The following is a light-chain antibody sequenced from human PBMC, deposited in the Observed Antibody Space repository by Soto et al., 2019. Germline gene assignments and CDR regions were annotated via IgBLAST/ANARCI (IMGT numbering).Light chain of an antibody. CDR3: QQYESSPLT. CDR1: QSVSSRL. J-gene: IGKJ5*01. CDR2: GAS. Sequence: EIVLTQSPGTLSVSPGERVTLACRASQSVSSRLFAWYQQKPGQTPRLLIYGASHRATGIPDRFSGSGSGTGYTLTISRVEPEDTAVYYCQQYESSPLTFGQGTRLQIK. V-gene: IGKV3-20*01.